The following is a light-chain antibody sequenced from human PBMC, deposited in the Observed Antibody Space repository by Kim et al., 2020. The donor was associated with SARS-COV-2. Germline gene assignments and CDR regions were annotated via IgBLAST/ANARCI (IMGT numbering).Light chain of an antibody. CDR2: RDR. CDR3: QVWDNYVV. Sequence: SVALGPTARTTCGRSNGGIKSVHWYQQKPGQAPILVIYRDRNRPSGIPDRFSGSNSGNTATLTISRAQAGDEADYYCQVWDNYVVFGGGTQLTVL. CDR1: NGGIKS. V-gene: IGLV3-9*01. J-gene: IGLJ2*01.